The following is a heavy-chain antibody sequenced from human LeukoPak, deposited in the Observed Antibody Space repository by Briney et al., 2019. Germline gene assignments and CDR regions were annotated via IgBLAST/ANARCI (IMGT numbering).Heavy chain of an antibody. CDR3: ARVGYDYVWGSYRYTYFDY. Sequence: SETLSLTCAVYGGSFSGYYWSWIRQPPGKGLEWIGEINHSGSTNYNPSLKSRVTISVDTSKNQFSLKLSSVTAADTAVYYCARVGYDYVWGSYRYTYFDYWGQGTLVTVSS. D-gene: IGHD3-16*02. V-gene: IGHV4-34*01. J-gene: IGHJ4*02. CDR1: GGSFSGYY. CDR2: INHSGST.